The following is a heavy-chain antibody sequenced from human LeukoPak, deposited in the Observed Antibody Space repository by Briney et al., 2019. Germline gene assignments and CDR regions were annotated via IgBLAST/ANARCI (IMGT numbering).Heavy chain of an antibody. CDR2: INHRGTT. CDR3: ARGGFQTSSVWVRP. CDR1: GETFSHYY. D-gene: IGHD2-2*01. Sequence: SETLSLTCAVSGETFSHYYWSWLRQTPGKGLEWIGEINHRGTTKYNPSLKSRVAISIDTSRNQFSLQVTSVTAADTAVFYCARGGFQTSSVWVRPWGQGTLVTVSS. V-gene: IGHV4-34*01. J-gene: IGHJ5*02.